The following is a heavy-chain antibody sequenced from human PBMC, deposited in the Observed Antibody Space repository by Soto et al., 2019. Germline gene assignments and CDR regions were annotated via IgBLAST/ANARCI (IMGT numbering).Heavy chain of an antibody. V-gene: IGHV3-7*01. CDR2: IKQDGSEK. CDR1: GFTFSSYW. CDR3: AGSPGLSRISGTTLGA. J-gene: IGHJ5*01. Sequence: GGSLRLSCAASGFTFSSYWMSWVRQAPGKGLEWVANIKQDGSEKYYVDSVKGRFTISRDNPKNSLYLQVNSLRADDTAVYYCAGSPGLSRISGTTLGAWGQGTLVTVSS. D-gene: IGHD1-7*01.